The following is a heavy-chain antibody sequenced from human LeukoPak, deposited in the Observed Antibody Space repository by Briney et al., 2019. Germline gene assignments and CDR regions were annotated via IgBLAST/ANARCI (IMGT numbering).Heavy chain of an antibody. CDR1: GYTFTSYY. V-gene: IGHV1-46*01. CDR3: ARDLRGFGELFN. Sequence: ASVKVSCKASGYTFTSYYMHWVRQAPGQGLEWMGIINPSGGSTSYAQKFQGRVTMTRDTSISTAYMELSRLRSDDTAVYYCARDLRGFGELFNWGQGTLVTVSS. CDR2: INPSGGST. J-gene: IGHJ4*02. D-gene: IGHD3-10*01.